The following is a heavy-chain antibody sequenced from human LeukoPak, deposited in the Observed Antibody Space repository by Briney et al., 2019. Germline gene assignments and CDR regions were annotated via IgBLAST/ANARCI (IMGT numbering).Heavy chain of an antibody. CDR1: GGSISSSSYY. D-gene: IGHD3-3*01. J-gene: IGHJ4*02. V-gene: IGHV4-39*01. CDR3: ARLGSGSVDY. CDR2: NYYSGST. Sequence: PSETLSLTCTVSGGSISSSSYYWGWIRQPPGKGLEWFGSNYYSGSTYYNPSLKGRVTISVDTSKNQFSLKLSSVTAADTAVYYCARLGSGSVDYWGQGTLVTVSS.